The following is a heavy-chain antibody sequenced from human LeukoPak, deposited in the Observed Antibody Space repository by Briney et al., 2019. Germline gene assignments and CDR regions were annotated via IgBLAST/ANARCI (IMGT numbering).Heavy chain of an antibody. CDR2: ISGTGGST. Sequence: GGSLRLSCAASGFTFSSYAMSWVRQAPGKGLEWVSTISGTGGSTYYADSVKGRFTISRDNSKNTLYLQMNSLRAEDTAVYYCAKDYEPLVGVHRWGDWFDPWGQGTLVTVSS. CDR3: AKDYEPLVGVHRWGDWFDP. CDR1: GFTFSSYA. J-gene: IGHJ5*02. D-gene: IGHD1-26*01. V-gene: IGHV3-23*01.